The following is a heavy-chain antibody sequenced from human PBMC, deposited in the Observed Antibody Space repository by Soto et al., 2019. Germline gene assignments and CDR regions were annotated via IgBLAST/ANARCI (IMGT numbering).Heavy chain of an antibody. Sequence: VQLVESGGGVVQPGGSLRLSCAASGFTFSSCGIHWVRQAPGKGLEWVAVISYDGIDKNYGDSVKGRFTISRENSKNMVYLQMNSLRAEDTAVYYCAKDLREMATIRPDYWGQGILVTVSS. D-gene: IGHD5-12*01. CDR2: ISYDGIDK. V-gene: IGHV3-30*18. CDR1: GFTFSSCG. CDR3: AKDLREMATIRPDY. J-gene: IGHJ4*02.